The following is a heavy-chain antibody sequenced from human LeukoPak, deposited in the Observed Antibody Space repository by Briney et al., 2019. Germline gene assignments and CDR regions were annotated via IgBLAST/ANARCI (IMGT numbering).Heavy chain of an antibody. CDR2: ISGSGGST. J-gene: IGHJ4*02. CDR3: ARTIVGAAFDY. D-gene: IGHD1-26*01. Sequence: PGGSLRLSCAASGFTFNSYAMSWVRQAPGKGLEWVSVISGSGGSTYYADSVKGRFTISRDNAKNTLYLQMNSLGAEDTAVYYCARTIVGAAFDYWGQGTLVTVSS. V-gene: IGHV3-23*01. CDR1: GFTFNSYA.